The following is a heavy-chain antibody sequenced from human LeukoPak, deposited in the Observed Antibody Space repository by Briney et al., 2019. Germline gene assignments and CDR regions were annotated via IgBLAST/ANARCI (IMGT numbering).Heavy chain of an antibody. CDR3: ARGRWPQLPSL. CDR1: GGSISSYY. J-gene: IGHJ2*01. V-gene: IGHV4-59*01. CDR2: IYYSGST. D-gene: IGHD5-24*01. Sequence: SETLSLTCTVSGGSISSYYRSWIRQPPGKGLEWIGYIYYSGSTNYNPSLKSRVTISVDTSKNQFSLKLSSVTAADTAVYYCARGRWPQLPSLWGRGTLVTVSS.